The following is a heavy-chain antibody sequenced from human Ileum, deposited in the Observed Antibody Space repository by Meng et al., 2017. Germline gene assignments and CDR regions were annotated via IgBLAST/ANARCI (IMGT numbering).Heavy chain of an antibody. D-gene: IGHD4-17*01. Sequence: VQRGQSGAELKKPGASVKGSCKASGYIFTTYAINWGRQAPGQGLEWMGWINTNTGNPTYAQGFTGRFVFSLDTSVNTAYLQISSLKAEDTAVYYCARVTGGDYGIEFAYWGQGTLVTVSS. CDR2: INTNTGNP. J-gene: IGHJ4*02. CDR3: ARVTGGDYGIEFAY. V-gene: IGHV7-4-1*02. CDR1: GYIFTTYA.